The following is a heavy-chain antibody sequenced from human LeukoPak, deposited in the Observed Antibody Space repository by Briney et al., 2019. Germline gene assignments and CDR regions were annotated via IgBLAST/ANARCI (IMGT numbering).Heavy chain of an antibody. V-gene: IGHV4-59*01. CDR3: ARAVGGDGSGSL. D-gene: IGHD3-10*01. J-gene: IGHJ4*02. Sequence: TSETLSLTCTVSGDSISTYYWSWIRQPPGKGLEWIGYIYYRVTSDYNPSLKSRVTMSVDMSTRQISLKLSSVAAADTAVYYCARAVGGDGSGSLWGPGTLVTVSS. CDR1: GDSISTYY. CDR2: IYYRVTS.